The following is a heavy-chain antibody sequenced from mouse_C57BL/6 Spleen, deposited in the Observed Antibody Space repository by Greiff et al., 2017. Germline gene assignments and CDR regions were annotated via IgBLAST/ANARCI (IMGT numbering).Heavy chain of an antibody. V-gene: IGHV1-39*01. J-gene: IGHJ1*03. CDR3: GRSGVSPWYFDV. CDR1: GYSFTDYN. Sequence: VQLQQSGPELVKPGSSVKISCKASGYSFTDYNMNWVKQSNGKSLEWIGVINPNYGTTSYNQKFKGKATLTVDQSSSTAYMQLNSLTSEDSAVYYCGRSGVSPWYFDVWGTGTTVTVSS. D-gene: IGHD3-1*01. CDR2: INPNYGTT.